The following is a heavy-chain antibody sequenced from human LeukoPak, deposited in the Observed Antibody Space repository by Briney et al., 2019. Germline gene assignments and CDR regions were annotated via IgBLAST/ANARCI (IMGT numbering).Heavy chain of an antibody. J-gene: IGHJ4*02. Sequence: SETLSLTCTVSGGSISSYYWSWIRQPPGKGLEWIGYIYYSGSTNYNPSLKSRVTISVDTSKNQFSLKLSSVTAADTAVYYCARGHAFDYWGQGTLVTVSS. CDR1: GGSISSYY. CDR2: IYYSGST. V-gene: IGHV4-59*12. CDR3: ARGHAFDY.